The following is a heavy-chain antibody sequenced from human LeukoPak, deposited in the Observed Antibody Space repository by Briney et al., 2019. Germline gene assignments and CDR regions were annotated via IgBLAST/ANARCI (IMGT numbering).Heavy chain of an antibody. CDR1: GGSISSYY. J-gene: IGHJ3*02. D-gene: IGHD2-2*01. CDR2: IYYSGST. Sequence: PSETLSLTFTVSGGSISSYYWSWIRQPPGKGLEWIGYIYYSGSTNYNPSLTSRVTMSVDKSNNQFSLKLTSVTAADTAVYYCARVGVVVPDAMNALDIWGQGTVVTVSS. CDR3: ARVGVVVPDAMNALDI. V-gene: IGHV4-59*12.